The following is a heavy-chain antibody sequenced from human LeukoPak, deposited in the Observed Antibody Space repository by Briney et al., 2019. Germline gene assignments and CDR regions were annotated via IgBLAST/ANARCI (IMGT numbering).Heavy chain of an antibody. CDR2: IYTSGST. V-gene: IGHV4-4*07. CDR3: ARDQLARGSPTLKEEYYFDY. Sequence: SETLSLTCTVSGGSISSYYWSWIRQPAGKGLEWIGRIYTSGSTNYNSSLKSRVTMSVDTSKNQFSLKLSSVTAADTAVYYCARDQLARGSPTLKEEYYFDYWGQGTLVTVSS. D-gene: IGHD1-1*01. CDR1: GGSISSYY. J-gene: IGHJ4*02.